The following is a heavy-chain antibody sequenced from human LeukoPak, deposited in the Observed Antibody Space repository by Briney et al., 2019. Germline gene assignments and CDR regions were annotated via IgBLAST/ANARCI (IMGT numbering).Heavy chain of an antibody. Sequence: GGSLRLSCAAAGFTFSSYGMHRGRPAPGKGLEWGAVIWYDGSNKYYADSVKGRFTISRDNSKNTLYLQMNSLRAEDTAVYYCAKGGYSYQNWFDPWGQGTLVTVSS. CDR3: AKGGYSYQNWFDP. D-gene: IGHD5-18*01. V-gene: IGHV3-33*06. J-gene: IGHJ5*02. CDR2: IWYDGSNK. CDR1: GFTFSSYG.